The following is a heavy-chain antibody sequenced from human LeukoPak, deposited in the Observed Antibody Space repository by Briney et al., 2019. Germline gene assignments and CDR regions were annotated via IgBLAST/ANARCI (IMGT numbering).Heavy chain of an antibody. V-gene: IGHV1-2*02. CDR3: ATHQSASYYYDSSGYYMLDY. J-gene: IGHJ4*02. CDR1: GGTLSSYA. D-gene: IGHD3-22*01. Sequence: ASVKVSCKASGGTLSSYAISWVRQAPGQGLEWMGWINPNSGGTNYAQKFQGRVTMTRDTSISTAYMELSRLRSDDTAVYYCATHQSASYYYDSSGYYMLDYWGQGTLVTVSS. CDR2: INPNSGGT.